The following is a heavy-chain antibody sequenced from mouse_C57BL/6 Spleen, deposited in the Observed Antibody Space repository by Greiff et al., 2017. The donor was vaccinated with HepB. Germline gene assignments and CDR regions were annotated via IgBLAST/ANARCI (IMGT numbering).Heavy chain of an antibody. V-gene: IGHV1-53*01. CDR1: GYTFTSYW. D-gene: IGHD2-2*01. CDR3: ARTPPRLRREIGYAMDY. J-gene: IGHJ4*01. CDR2: INPSNGGT. Sequence: QVQLQQPGTELVKPGASVKLSCKASGYTFTSYWMHWVKQRPGQGLEWIGNINPSNGGTNYNEKFKSKATLTVDKSSSTAYMQLSSLTSEDSAVYSCARTPPRLRREIGYAMDYWGQGTSVTVSS.